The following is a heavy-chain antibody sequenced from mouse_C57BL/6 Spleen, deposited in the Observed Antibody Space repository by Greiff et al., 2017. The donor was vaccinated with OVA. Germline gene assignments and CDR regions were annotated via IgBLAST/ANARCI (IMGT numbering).Heavy chain of an antibody. D-gene: IGHD1-1*01. Sequence: EVKVEESGGGLVQPGGSMKLSCVASGFTFSNYWMNWVRQSPEKGLEWVAQIRLKSDNYATHYAESVKGRFTISRDDSKSSVYLQMNNLRAEDTGIYYCTGSSNWFAYWGQGTLVTVSA. J-gene: IGHJ3*01. CDR2: IRLKSDNYAT. CDR3: TGSSNWFAY. CDR1: GFTFSNYW. V-gene: IGHV6-3*01.